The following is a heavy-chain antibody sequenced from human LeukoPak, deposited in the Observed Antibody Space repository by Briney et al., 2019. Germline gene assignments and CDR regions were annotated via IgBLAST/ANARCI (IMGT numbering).Heavy chain of an antibody. J-gene: IGHJ4*02. V-gene: IGHV3-48*01. Sequence: GGSLRLSCAASGFSFRDYNVHGVRQPPGKGLEWVSYISRDSNIIYYADSVKGRFTISRDNAKNSVSLQMNSLRAEDTAVYYCARAYDTNTYGYVYWGQGTLVTVSS. D-gene: IGHD5-18*01. CDR1: GFSFRDYN. CDR3: ARAYDTNTYGYVY. CDR2: ISRDSNII.